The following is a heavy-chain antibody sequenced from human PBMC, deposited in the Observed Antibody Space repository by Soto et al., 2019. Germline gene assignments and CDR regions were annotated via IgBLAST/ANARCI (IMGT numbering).Heavy chain of an antibody. CDR2: IYYSGST. J-gene: IGHJ4*02. D-gene: IGHD5-18*01. CDR1: GGSISSSSYY. V-gene: IGHV4-31*03. CDR3: AREYTYGSNFFDC. Sequence: SETLSLTCTVSGGSISSSSYYWGWIRQPPGKGLEWIGYIYYSGSTYYNPSLKSRVIISVDTSKNQFSLNLTSVTAADTAVYYCAREYTYGSNFFDCWGQGALVTVSS.